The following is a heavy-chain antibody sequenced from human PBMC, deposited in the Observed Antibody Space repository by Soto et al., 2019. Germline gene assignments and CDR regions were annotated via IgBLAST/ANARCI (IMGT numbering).Heavy chain of an antibody. CDR2: IKSKTDGGTT. CDR1: GFTFSNAW. J-gene: IGHJ4*02. D-gene: IGHD3-3*01. V-gene: IGHV3-15*01. Sequence: GGSLRLSCAASGFTFSNAWMSLVRQAPWKGLEWVGRIKSKTDGGTTDYAAPVKGRFTISRDDSKNTLYLQMNSLKTEDTAVYYCTAYRSVFGVVIPKNYWGQGTLVTVSS. CDR3: TAYRSVFGVVIPKNY.